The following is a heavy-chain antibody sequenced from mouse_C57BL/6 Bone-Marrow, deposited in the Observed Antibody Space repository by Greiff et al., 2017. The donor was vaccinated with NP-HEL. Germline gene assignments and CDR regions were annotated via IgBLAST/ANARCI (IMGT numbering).Heavy chain of an antibody. CDR1: GYAFSSSW. D-gene: IGHD2-5*01. CDR3: AREGLYSRTPYYYAMDY. J-gene: IGHJ4*01. Sequence: QVQLQQSGPELVKPGASVKISCKASGYAFSSSWMNWVKQRPGKGLEWIGRIYPGDGDTNYNGKFKGKATLTADKSSSTAYMQLSSLTSEDSAVYFCAREGLYSRTPYYYAMDYWGQGTSVTVSS. V-gene: IGHV1-82*01. CDR2: IYPGDGDT.